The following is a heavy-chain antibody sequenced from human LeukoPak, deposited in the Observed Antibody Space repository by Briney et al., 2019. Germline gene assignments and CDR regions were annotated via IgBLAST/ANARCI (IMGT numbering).Heavy chain of an antibody. Sequence: PSETLSLTCTVSGGSITSYYWSYIRQPAGKGLEWIGRIHTSGSTNYNPSLKSRVTMSVDASKNQFSLKLSSVTAADTAIYYCAREFSGTSIAARVFVSWGQGTLATVSS. CDR2: IHTSGST. V-gene: IGHV4-4*07. D-gene: IGHD6-6*01. CDR1: GGSITSYY. J-gene: IGHJ4*02. CDR3: AREFSGTSIAARVFVS.